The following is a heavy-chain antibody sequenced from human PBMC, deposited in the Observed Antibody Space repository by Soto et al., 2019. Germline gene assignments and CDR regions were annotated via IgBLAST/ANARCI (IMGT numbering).Heavy chain of an antibody. D-gene: IGHD1-26*01. CDR3: AKSEVGPTPPYYSDY. Sequence: GGSLRLPCAASGFTFSSYAMSWVRQAPGKGLEWVSAISGSGGSTYYADSVKGRFTISGDNSKNTLYLQMNSLRAEDTAVYYCAKSEVGPTPPYYSDYCCQGPLGTVST. J-gene: IGHJ4*02. CDR1: GFTFSSYA. V-gene: IGHV3-23*01. CDR2: ISGSGGST.